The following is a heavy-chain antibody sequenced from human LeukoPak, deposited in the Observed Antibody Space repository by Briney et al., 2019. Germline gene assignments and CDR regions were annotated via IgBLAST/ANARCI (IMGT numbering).Heavy chain of an antibody. CDR2: ISYDGSNK. CDR3: AKDTVYYGSGSYYNEVGPFDY. D-gene: IGHD3-10*01. Sequence: GGSLRLSCAASGFTFSSYAMHWVRQAPGKGLEWVAVISYDGSNKYYADSVKGRFTISRDNSKNTLYLQMNSLRAEDTAVYYCAKDTVYYGSGSYYNEVGPFDYWGQGTLVTVSS. V-gene: IGHV3-30-3*01. CDR1: GFTFSSYA. J-gene: IGHJ4*02.